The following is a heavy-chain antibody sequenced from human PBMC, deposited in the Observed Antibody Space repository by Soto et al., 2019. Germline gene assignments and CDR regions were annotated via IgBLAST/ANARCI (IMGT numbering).Heavy chain of an antibody. CDR3: ARRRAGACRKSSCFDP. J-gene: IGHJ5*02. D-gene: IGHD6-19*01. CDR1: GGSISSSSCY. V-gene: IGHV4-39*01. Sequence: PSETLSLTCTASGGSISSSSCYWGWIRQPPGKGLEWIGSIYYSGSTYYNPSLKSRVTISVDTSKIQFSLKLSSVTAADTAVYYCARRRAGACRKSSCFDPWCQGT. CDR2: IYYSGST.